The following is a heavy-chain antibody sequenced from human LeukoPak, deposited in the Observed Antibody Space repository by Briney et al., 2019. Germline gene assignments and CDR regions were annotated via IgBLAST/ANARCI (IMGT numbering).Heavy chain of an antibody. V-gene: IGHV3-7*01. J-gene: IGHJ6*02. CDR3: ATYTHWVAGDV. D-gene: IGHD3-16*01. CDR1: GFVFSDSW. Sequence: GGSLRLSCAASGFVFSDSWMSWVRQAPGKGLEWVANMNQDGSEKDYVDSVKGRFTISRDNARNSLYLQMGSLRAEDTAVYYCATYTHWVAGDVWGQGTTVTVSS. CDR2: MNQDGSEK.